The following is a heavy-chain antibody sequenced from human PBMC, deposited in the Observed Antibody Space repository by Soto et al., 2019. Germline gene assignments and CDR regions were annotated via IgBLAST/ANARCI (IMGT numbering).Heavy chain of an antibody. CDR1: GYTFTSYA. V-gene: IGHV1-3*01. CDR3: AQEAVPARSYVYFDY. Sequence: ASVKGSCKASGYTFTSYAMHCVRQAPVQRLEWMGWINAGNGNTKYSQKFQGRVTITRYTPASTAYMELGSLRSEDTAVYYSAQEAVPARSYVYFDYWDQRPLITVSS. J-gene: IGHJ4*02. CDR2: INAGNGNT. D-gene: IGHD3-16*01.